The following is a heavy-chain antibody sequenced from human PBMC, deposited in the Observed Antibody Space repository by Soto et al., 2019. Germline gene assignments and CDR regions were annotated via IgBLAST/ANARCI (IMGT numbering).Heavy chain of an antibody. J-gene: IGHJ6*02. CDR3: ASAAREYYYYGMDV. V-gene: IGHV3-48*02. CDR1: GFTFSSYS. Sequence: PGGSLRLSCAGSGFTFSSYSMNWVRQAPGKGLEWVSYISSSSSTIYYADSVKGRFTISRDNAKNSLYLQMNSLRDEDTAVYYCASAAREYYYYGMDVWGQGTTVTVSS. CDR2: ISSSSSTI.